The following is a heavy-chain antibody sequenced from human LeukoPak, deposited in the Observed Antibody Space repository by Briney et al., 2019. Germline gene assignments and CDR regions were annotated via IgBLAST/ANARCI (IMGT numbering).Heavy chain of an antibody. Sequence: ASGKVSCKASVYTVTGYFMHCVRQAGGQGLGGLGWIDLNIGGTNYAQKFQGRVTMTRAPSISTAYMQLSRPRSDDTAVYYCARDWVGATFFDPSGPGTPVTVSS. J-gene: IGHJ5*02. V-gene: IGHV1-2*02. CDR2: IDLNIGGT. D-gene: IGHD1-26*01. CDR3: ARDWVGATFFDP. CDR1: VYTVTGYF.